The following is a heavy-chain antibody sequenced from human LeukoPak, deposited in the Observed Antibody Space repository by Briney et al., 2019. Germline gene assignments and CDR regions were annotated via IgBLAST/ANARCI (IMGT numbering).Heavy chain of an antibody. D-gene: IGHD6-19*01. J-gene: IGHJ2*01. CDR2: ISDSGANT. V-gene: IGHV3-23*01. CDR3: AKSMTLQWRGFFDL. CDR1: GFTFSSYA. Sequence: GGSLRLSCSASGFTFSSYAMSWVRQAPGKGLEWVSTISDSGANTYYADSVRGRFTISRDNSKNTLYLQKNSLRADDTAIYYCAKSMTLQWRGFFDLWGRGTHVTVSS.